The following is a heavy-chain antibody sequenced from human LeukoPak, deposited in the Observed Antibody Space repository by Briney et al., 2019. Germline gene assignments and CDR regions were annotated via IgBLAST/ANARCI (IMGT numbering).Heavy chain of an antibody. CDR2: ISNSDGKT. J-gene: IGHJ3*02. Sequence: GGSLRLSCAASGFTFSSYAMSWVRQAPGKGLEWVSTISNSDGKTYYADSVKGRFTISRDNSKNTLYLQMNSLRAEDTAVYYCAKEMSVYDSSGTDAFDIWGQGTMVTVSS. D-gene: IGHD3-22*01. CDR1: GFTFSSYA. V-gene: IGHV3-23*01. CDR3: AKEMSVYDSSGTDAFDI.